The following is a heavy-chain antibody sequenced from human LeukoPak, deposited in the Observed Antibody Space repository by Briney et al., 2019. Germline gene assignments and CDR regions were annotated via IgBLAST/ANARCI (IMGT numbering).Heavy chain of an antibody. J-gene: IGHJ4*02. CDR1: GGSISSGSYY. CDR3: ARTIMVGATRYFDY. Sequence: SQTLSLTCTVSGGSISSGSYYWSWIRQPAGKGLEWIGRIYTSGSTNYNPSLKSRVTISVDTSKNQFSLKLSSVTAADTAVYYCARTIMVGATRYFDYWGQGTLVTVSS. V-gene: IGHV4-61*02. D-gene: IGHD1-26*01. CDR2: IYTSGST.